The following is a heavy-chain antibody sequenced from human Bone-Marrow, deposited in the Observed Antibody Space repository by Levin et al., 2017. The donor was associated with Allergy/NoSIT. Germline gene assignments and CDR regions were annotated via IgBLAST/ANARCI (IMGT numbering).Heavy chain of an antibody. D-gene: IGHD5-18*01. V-gene: IGHV1-69*13. CDR2: IIPIFGTA. Sequence: SVKVSCKASGGTFSSYAISWVRQAPGQGLEWMGGIIPIFGTANYAQKFQGRVTITADESTSTAYMELSSLRSEDTAVYYCARYSYGTNWFDPWGQGTLVTVSP. CDR1: GGTFSSYA. CDR3: ARYSYGTNWFDP. J-gene: IGHJ5*02.